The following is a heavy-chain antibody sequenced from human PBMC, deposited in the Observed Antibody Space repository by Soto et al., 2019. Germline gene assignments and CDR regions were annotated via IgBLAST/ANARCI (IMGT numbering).Heavy chain of an antibody. J-gene: IGHJ6*02. CDR1: GFTFGDYA. D-gene: IGHD2-21*02. CDR2: IRSKAYGGTT. V-gene: IGHV3-49*03. CDR3: TSDVVVTSLNGMDV. Sequence: GGSLRLSCTASGFTFGDYAMSWFRQAPGKGLEWVGFIRSKAYGGTTEYAASVKGRFTISRDDSKSIAYLQMNSLKTEDTAVYYCTSDVVVTSLNGMDVWGQGTTVTVSS.